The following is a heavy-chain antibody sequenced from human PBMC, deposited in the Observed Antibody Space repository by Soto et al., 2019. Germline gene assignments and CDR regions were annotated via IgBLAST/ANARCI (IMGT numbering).Heavy chain of an antibody. CDR3: SRDGVAVSTGISGY. Sequence: QVQLVQSGAEVKKPGASVKVSCKASGYTFSSYSISWVRQAPGQVLEWMWWINVYNGNTKYAQKFQGRVTMTTDTSTGTVYMELRSLTSDDKAVYYCSRDGVAVSTGISGYWGQGTLVTVSS. V-gene: IGHV1-18*01. D-gene: IGHD4-4*01. J-gene: IGHJ4*02. CDR2: INVYNGNT. CDR1: GYTFSSYS.